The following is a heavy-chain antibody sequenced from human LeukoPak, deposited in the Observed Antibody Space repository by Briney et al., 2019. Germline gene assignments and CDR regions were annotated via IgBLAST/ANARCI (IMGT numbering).Heavy chain of an antibody. V-gene: IGHV3-21*01. CDR2: ISSSSSYI. J-gene: IGHJ3*02. CDR3: ARLTYQNAFDI. Sequence: GGSLRLSCAASGFNYYIYAMTWVRHAPGKGLEWVSSISSSSSYIYYADSVKGRFTISRDNAKNSLYLQMNSLRAEDTAVYYCARLTYQNAFDIWGQGTMVTVSS. D-gene: IGHD2-2*01. CDR1: GFNYYIYA.